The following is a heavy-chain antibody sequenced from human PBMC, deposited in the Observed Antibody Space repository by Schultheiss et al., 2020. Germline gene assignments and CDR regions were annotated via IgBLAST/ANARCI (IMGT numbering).Heavy chain of an antibody. CDR3: AKDVRFLELMDY. V-gene: IGHV3-30*02. D-gene: IGHD3-3*01. J-gene: IGHJ4*02. CDR1: GFTFSSYG. Sequence: GGSLRLSCAASGFTFSSYGMHWVRQAPGKGLEWVAFIRYDGSNKYYADSVKGRFTISRDNSKNTLYLQMSSLRAEDTGVYYCAKDVRFLELMDYWGQGTLVTVSS. CDR2: IRYDGSNK.